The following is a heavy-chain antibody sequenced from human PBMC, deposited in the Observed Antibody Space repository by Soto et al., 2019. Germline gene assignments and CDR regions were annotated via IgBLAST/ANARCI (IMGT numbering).Heavy chain of an antibody. CDR1: WGSINNAEDN. Sequence: PSETLSLTCTFSWGSINNAEDNWTWVRQPPGKGLEYIGYITYSGNTFYKSSLKSRIKMSVDTSKNQFSLRLTSVTAADTAVYYCARDRPHLHETTVRIDPWGQGMLGT. V-gene: IGHV4-30-4*01. CDR3: ARDRPHLHETTVRIDP. J-gene: IGHJ5*02. D-gene: IGHD1-7*01. CDR2: ITYSGNT.